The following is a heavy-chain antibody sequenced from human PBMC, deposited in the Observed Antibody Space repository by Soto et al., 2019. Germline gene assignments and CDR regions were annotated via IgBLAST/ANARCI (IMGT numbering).Heavy chain of an antibody. CDR2: IYYSGST. CDR1: GASSSSYF. Sequence: SETLSLTCTVSGASSSSYFWSWIRQPPGKGLEWIGYIYYSGSTNYNPSLKSRVTISVDTSKNQFSLKLSSVTAADTAVYYCASTRMIVAHFDYWGQGTLVTVSS. CDR3: ASTRMIVAHFDY. V-gene: IGHV4-59*08. J-gene: IGHJ4*02. D-gene: IGHD3-22*01.